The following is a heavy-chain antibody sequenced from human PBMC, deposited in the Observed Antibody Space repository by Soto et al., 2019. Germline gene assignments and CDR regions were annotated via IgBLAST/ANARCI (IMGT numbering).Heavy chain of an antibody. CDR2: INTSGDIL. CDR1: GFTFSTHS. J-gene: IGHJ4*02. CDR3: ARDSPSPGISPIDY. V-gene: IGHV3-21*01. Sequence: EVQLLESGGGLVKPGGSLRLSCAASGFTFSTHSMNWVRQAPGKGLEWVSCINTSGDILYYADSVKGQFTISRDNAKNSLYLQMNSLRAEDTAVYFCARDSPSPGISPIDYWGQGTLVAVSS.